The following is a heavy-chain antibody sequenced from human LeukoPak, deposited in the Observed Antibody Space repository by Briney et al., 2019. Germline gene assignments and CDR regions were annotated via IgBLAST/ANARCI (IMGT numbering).Heavy chain of an antibody. CDR1: GFTFSSYG. CDR2: IRYDGSNR. J-gene: IGHJ5*02. CDR3: AKDYSKTSYYGSGTYYRPKWFDP. Sequence: PGGSLRLSCAASGFTFSSYGMHWVRQAPGKGLEWVAFIRYDGSNRYYADSVKGRFTISGDNSKNTLYLQMNSLRAEDTAVYYCAKDYSKTSYYGSGTYYRPKWFDPWGQGTLVTVSS. V-gene: IGHV3-30*02. D-gene: IGHD3-10*01.